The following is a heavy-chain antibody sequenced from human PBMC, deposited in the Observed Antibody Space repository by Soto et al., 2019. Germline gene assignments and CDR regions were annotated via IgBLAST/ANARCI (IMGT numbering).Heavy chain of an antibody. CDR1: GFTFCDFA. CDR2: INWNSGDI. J-gene: IGHJ4*01. D-gene: IGHD3-10*01. V-gene: IGHV3-9*01. Sequence: SLRLSCAASGFTFCDFAIHWCRQSPFKGLEWVSSINWNSGDIDYADSVKGRFTISRDSANSSLFLQMDSLRAEDTAVYYCARDSGYGSGTSVNHYLDYWGHGTLVTVSS. CDR3: ARDSGYGSGTSVNHYLDY.